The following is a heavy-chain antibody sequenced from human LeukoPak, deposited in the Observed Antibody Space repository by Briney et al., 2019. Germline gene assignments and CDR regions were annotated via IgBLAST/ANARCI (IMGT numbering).Heavy chain of an antibody. Sequence: PSETLSLTCTVSGGSISSYYWSWIRQPPGKGLEWIGYIYYSGNTNYNPSLKSRVTISVDTSKNQFSLKLSSVTAADTAVYYCARLASLSITGTTSYYYYGMDVWGQGTTVTVSS. J-gene: IGHJ6*02. V-gene: IGHV4-59*08. D-gene: IGHD1-20*01. CDR3: ARLASLSITGTTSYYYYGMDV. CDR2: IYYSGNT. CDR1: GGSISSYY.